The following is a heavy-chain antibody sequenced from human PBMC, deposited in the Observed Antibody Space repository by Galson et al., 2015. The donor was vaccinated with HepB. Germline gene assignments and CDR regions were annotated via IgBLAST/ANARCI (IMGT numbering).Heavy chain of an antibody. CDR3: AQEWGCNGNNCHTLRGS. V-gene: IGHV3-23*01. D-gene: IGHD2-2*02. CDR2: VTRGNYI. CDR1: GFTMSDYA. J-gene: IGHJ5*02. Sequence: SLRLSCAASGFTMSDYAMAWVRQAPGKGLEWVSSVTRGNYIYYTESVKGRFTISRDISRNILYLQMNSLRVEDTAVYYCAQEWGCNGNNCHTLRGSWGQGTRVPVSS.